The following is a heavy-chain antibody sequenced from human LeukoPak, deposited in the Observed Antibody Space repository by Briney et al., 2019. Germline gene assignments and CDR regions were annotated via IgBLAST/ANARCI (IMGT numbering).Heavy chain of an antibody. J-gene: IGHJ6*03. CDR2: IYYSGST. CDR1: GGSISSSTYY. Sequence: PSETLSLTCTVSGGSISSSTYYWGWIRQPPGKGLEWFGSIYYSGSTYYNPSLKSRVTISVDTSKNQFSLKLSSVTAADTAVYYCARIGGSFYFYYYMDVWGKGTTVTVSS. CDR3: ARIGGSFYFYYYMDV. V-gene: IGHV4-39*07. D-gene: IGHD1-26*01.